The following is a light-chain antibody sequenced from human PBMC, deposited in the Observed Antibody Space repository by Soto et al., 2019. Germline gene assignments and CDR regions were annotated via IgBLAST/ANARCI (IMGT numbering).Light chain of an antibody. Sequence: QSVLTQPASVSGSPGQSITLSCTGTSSDIGGYDYVSWYQRHPGKAPKLIIYDVNNRPSGVSNRFSGSKSGNTASLTISGLPGEDEADYYCTSYASGSSHVVFGGGTKLTVL. CDR1: SSDIGGYDY. CDR2: DVN. V-gene: IGLV2-14*01. CDR3: TSYASGSSHVV. J-gene: IGLJ2*01.